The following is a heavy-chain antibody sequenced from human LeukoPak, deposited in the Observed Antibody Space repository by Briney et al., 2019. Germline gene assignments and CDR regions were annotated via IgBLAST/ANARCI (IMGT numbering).Heavy chain of an antibody. CDR1: GFTFNNYW. Sequence: GGSLRLSCTASGFTFNNYWMHWVRQAPGKGLVWVSHINNDGSDTTYADSVRGRFTTSRDNAKNTLYLQMNSLRGDDTAVYLCARGATASFDPWGQGTLVTVS. J-gene: IGHJ5*02. CDR2: INNDGSDT. D-gene: IGHD5-12*01. CDR3: ARGATASFDP. V-gene: IGHV3-74*01.